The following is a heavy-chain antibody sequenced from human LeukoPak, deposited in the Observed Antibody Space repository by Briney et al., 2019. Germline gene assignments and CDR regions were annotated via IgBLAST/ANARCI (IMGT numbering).Heavy chain of an antibody. J-gene: IGHJ4*02. CDR3: ARDSRITMVRGVIGEIDY. CDR2: INPSGGST. CDR1: GYTFTSYY. Sequence: ASVKVSCKASGYTFTSYYMHCVRQTPGQGHEWMGIINPSGGSTSYAQKFQGRVTMTRDTSTSTAYMEMSSLRSEDTAVYYCARDSRITMVRGVIGEIDYWGQGTLVTVSS. D-gene: IGHD3-10*01. V-gene: IGHV1-46*01.